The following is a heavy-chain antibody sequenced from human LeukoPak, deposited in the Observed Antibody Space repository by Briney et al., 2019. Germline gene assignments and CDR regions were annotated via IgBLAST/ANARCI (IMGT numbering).Heavy chain of an antibody. D-gene: IGHD1-26*01. Sequence: SETLSLTCTVSGGSISAYYWSWIRQPPGKGLEWIGYIHYSGTTNYYPSLKSRVTIALDTSKNQFSLKLNSVTAADTAVYYCARDLVGGLGYPWGQGTLVTVSS. J-gene: IGHJ5*02. V-gene: IGHV4-59*01. CDR1: GGSISAYY. CDR3: ARDLVGGLGYP. CDR2: IHYSGTT.